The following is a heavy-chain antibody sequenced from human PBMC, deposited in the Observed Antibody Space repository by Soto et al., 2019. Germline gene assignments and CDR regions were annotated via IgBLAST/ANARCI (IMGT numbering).Heavy chain of an antibody. CDR2: ISNSGGIT. Sequence: QPGGSLRLSCTASGFTFSTYSMNWVRQAPGKGLEWVSVISNSGGITYYADSVKGRFTISRDNSKNTLYLQMNSLRDEDTAVFYCARGFVVGSGWVFDAFDIWGQGTMVTVSS. V-gene: IGHV3-23*01. CDR3: ARGFVVGSGWVFDAFDI. CDR1: GFTFSTYS. J-gene: IGHJ3*02. D-gene: IGHD6-19*01.